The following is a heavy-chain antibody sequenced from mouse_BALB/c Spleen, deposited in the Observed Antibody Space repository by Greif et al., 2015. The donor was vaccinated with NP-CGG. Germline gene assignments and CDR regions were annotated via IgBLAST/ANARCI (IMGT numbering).Heavy chain of an antibody. CDR1: GFSLTSYG. J-gene: IGHJ3*01. CDR2: IWAGGST. CDR3: ASGSSFAY. V-gene: IGHV2-9*02. Sequence: QVQLKHSGPGLVAPSQSLSITCTVSGFSLTSYGVHWVRQPPGKGLEWLGVIWAGGSTNYNSALMSRLSISKDNSKSQVFLKMNSLQTDDTAMYYCASGSSFAYWGQGTLVTVSA. D-gene: IGHD1-3*01.